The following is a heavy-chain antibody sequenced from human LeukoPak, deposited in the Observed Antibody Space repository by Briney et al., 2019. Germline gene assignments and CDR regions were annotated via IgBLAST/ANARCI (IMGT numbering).Heavy chain of an antibody. Sequence: PGGTLRLSCAASGFTFTSYWIGWVRQMPGKGLEWMGIIYPGDSDTRYSPSFQGQVTISADKSISTAYLQWSSLKASDTAMYYCARVPYSSSWTHKRTYYYYMDVWGKGTTVTVSS. CDR3: ARVPYSSSWTHKRTYYYYMDV. CDR1: GFTFTSYW. D-gene: IGHD6-13*01. CDR2: IYPGDSDT. V-gene: IGHV5-51*01. J-gene: IGHJ6*03.